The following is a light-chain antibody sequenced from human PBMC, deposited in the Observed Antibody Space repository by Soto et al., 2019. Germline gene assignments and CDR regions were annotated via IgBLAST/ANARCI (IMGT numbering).Light chain of an antibody. Sequence: ELVLTQSPGTLSLSPGEGATLSCRASQSISSTYLAWHQQKPGQAPRLLIYATSTRATGIPDRFSGSGSRTDFTLTISRLEPEDFAVYYCQQYGSFTFGPGTKVDFK. CDR2: ATS. V-gene: IGKV3-20*01. CDR1: QSISSTY. CDR3: QQYGSFT. J-gene: IGKJ3*01.